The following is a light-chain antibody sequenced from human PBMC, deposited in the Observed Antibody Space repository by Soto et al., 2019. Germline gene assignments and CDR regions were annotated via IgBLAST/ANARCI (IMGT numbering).Light chain of an antibody. J-gene: IGKJ1*01. CDR3: QQYAGSPRT. Sequence: EIVLTQSPCTLSSSPGERGTLSCRASQNLGTLYLAWFQQKSGQAPRLLIYSASRRATGIPDRFTGSGSGTDFTLTINRVEPEDFAVYFCQQYAGSPRTFGQGTKVDI. CDR2: SAS. CDR1: QNLGTLY. V-gene: IGKV3-20*01.